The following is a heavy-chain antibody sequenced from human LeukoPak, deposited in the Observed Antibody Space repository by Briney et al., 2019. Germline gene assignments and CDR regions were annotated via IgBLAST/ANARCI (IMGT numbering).Heavy chain of an antibody. D-gene: IGHD4-17*01. CDR1: GFTFGDYA. J-gene: IGHJ4*02. V-gene: IGHV3-49*03. CDR3: TRVGNGYGDSNFDY. Sequence: GGSLRLSCTASGFTFGDYAMSWFRQAPGKGLEWVGFIRSKAYGGTTEYAASVKGRFTISRDDSKSIAYLQTNSLKTEDTAVYYCTRVGNGYGDSNFDYWGQGTLVTVSS. CDR2: IRSKAYGGTT.